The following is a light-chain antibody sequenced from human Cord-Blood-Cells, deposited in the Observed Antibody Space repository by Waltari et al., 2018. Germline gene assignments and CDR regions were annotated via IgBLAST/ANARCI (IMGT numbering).Light chain of an antibody. J-gene: IGLJ1*01. V-gene: IGLV2-11*01. CDR3: CSYAGSYTYV. Sequence: QSALTQPRSVSGSPGQSVTISCTGTSSDVGGYNYVSWYQQHPGKAPTLMLYDVSKRPSGVPDRFSGSKSGNTASLTISGLQAEDEADYYCCSYAGSYTYVFGTGTKVTVL. CDR1: SSDVGGYNY. CDR2: DVS.